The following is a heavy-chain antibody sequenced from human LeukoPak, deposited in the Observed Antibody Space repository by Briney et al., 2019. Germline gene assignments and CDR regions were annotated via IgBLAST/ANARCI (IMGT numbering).Heavy chain of an antibody. D-gene: IGHD2-21*01. CDR3: ARAPEELWWSGAFDI. CDR1: GYTFTGYY. Sequence: SVKVSCKASGYTFTGYYMHWVRQAPGQGLEWMGGIIPIFGTANYAQKFQGRVTITADESTSTAYMELSSLRSEDTAVYYCARAPEELWWSGAFDIWGQGTMVTVSS. V-gene: IGHV1-69*13. J-gene: IGHJ3*02. CDR2: IIPIFGTA.